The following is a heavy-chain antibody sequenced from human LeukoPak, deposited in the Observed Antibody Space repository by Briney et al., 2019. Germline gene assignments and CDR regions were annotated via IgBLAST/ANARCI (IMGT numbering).Heavy chain of an antibody. Sequence: GGSLRLSCAASGFSFSNYAMSWVRQAPGKGLEWVSGISGGTGTPFYADSVKGRFTISRDNSKNTLYLQMSSLRGEDTAVYYCAKRRTTVITMDYFDYWGQGTLVTVSS. D-gene: IGHD4-17*01. CDR1: GFSFSNYA. CDR3: AKRRTTVITMDYFDY. V-gene: IGHV3-23*01. CDR2: ISGGTGTP. J-gene: IGHJ4*02.